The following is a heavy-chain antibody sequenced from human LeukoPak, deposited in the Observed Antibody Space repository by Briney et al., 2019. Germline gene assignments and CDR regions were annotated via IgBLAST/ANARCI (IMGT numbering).Heavy chain of an antibody. Sequence: PGGSLRLSCAASGFTFISYTMNWVRQAPGKGLEWVSSISSYSSNIYYADSVKGRFTISRDIAKNSLYLQMNSLRVEDTAVYYCARVHLDYCDFDYWGQGTLLTVSS. CDR3: ARVHLDYCDFDY. J-gene: IGHJ4*02. D-gene: IGHD2/OR15-2a*01. CDR2: ISSYSSNI. V-gene: IGHV3-21*01. CDR1: GFTFISYT.